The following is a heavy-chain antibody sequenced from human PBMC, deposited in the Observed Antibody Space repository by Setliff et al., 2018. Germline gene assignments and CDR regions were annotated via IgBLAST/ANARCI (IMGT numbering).Heavy chain of an antibody. CDR2: VSVSGDDT. V-gene: IGHV3-23*01. Sequence: HPGGSLRLSCAASGLTFNSYAMSWVRQAPGKGLEWVSSVSVSGDDTYYTDSVKGRFTTSRDNSKNTLSLQMSSPRTEDTAIYFCAGQGPIFGSGLIPGFDQWGQGTMVTVSS. CDR1: GLTFNSYA. D-gene: IGHD3-3*01. CDR3: AGQGPIFGSGLIPGFDQ. J-gene: IGHJ4*02.